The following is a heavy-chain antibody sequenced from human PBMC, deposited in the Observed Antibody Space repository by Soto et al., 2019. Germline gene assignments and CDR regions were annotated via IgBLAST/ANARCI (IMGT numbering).Heavy chain of an antibody. CDR1: GLAFITYD. CDR3: ARRKERSGTYYLDL. J-gene: IGHJ4*02. CDR2: MNPNNGNA. D-gene: IGHD6-25*01. V-gene: IGHV1-8*01. Sequence: GSVKVSSKASGLAFITYDFSLVRQAAGQGLEWMGWMNPNNGNAGFSQKFRGRINMTRNTSISTAYLELSSLRSDDSAVYFCARRKERSGTYYLDLWGQGTKVTVSS.